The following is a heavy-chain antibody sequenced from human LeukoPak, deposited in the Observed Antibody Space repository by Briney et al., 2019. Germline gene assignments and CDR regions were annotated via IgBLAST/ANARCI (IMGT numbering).Heavy chain of an antibody. Sequence: GGSLRLSCAASGFTFSSYWMSWVRQAPGKGLEWVANIKQDGSEKYYVDSVKGRFTISRDNAKNSLYLQMNSLRAEDTAVYYCATSGSISITIFGVVIGPFDYWGQGTLVTVSS. CDR3: ATSGSISITIFGVVIGPFDY. CDR2: IKQDGSEK. J-gene: IGHJ4*02. CDR1: GFTFSSYW. V-gene: IGHV3-7*01. D-gene: IGHD3-3*01.